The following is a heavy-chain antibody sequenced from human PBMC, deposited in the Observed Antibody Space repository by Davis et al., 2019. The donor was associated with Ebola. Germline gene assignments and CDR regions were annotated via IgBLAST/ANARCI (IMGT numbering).Heavy chain of an antibody. CDR1: GFTFSSYW. Sequence: GGSLRLSCAASGFTFSSYWMSWVRQAPGKGLEWVANIKQDGSEKYYADSVKGRFTISRDNSKNTLYLQMNSLRAEDTAVYYCARDFRSGSYYLDYWGQGTLVTVSS. CDR2: IKQDGSEK. CDR3: ARDFRSGSYYLDY. J-gene: IGHJ4*02. D-gene: IGHD1-26*01. V-gene: IGHV3-7*01.